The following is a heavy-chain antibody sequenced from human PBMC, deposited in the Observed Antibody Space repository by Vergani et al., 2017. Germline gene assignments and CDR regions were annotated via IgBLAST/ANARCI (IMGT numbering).Heavy chain of an antibody. CDR3: AKDAGYSYGIEVDY. CDR1: GFTFSSYG. V-gene: IGHV3-33*06. J-gene: IGHJ4*02. CDR2: IWYDGSNK. Sequence: QVQLVESGGGVVQPGRSLRLSCAASGFTFSSYGMHWVRQAPGKGLEWVAVIWYDGSNKYYADSVKGRFTISRDNSKNTLYLQMNSLRADDTAVYYCAKDAGYSYGIEVDYWGQGTLVTVSS. D-gene: IGHD5-18*01.